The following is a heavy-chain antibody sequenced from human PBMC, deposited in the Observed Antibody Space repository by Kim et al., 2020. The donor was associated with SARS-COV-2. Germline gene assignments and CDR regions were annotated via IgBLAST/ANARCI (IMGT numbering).Heavy chain of an antibody. V-gene: IGHV3-30*02. Sequence: ADSVKGRFTISRDNSKNTLYLQMNSLRAEDTAVYYCAKDTLGIAAAGIDYWGQGTLVTVSS. J-gene: IGHJ4*02. CDR3: AKDTLGIAAAGIDY. D-gene: IGHD6-13*01.